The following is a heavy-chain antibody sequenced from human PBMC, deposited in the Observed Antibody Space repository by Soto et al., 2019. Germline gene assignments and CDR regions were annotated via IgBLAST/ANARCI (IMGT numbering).Heavy chain of an antibody. CDR1: GGSISSYY. V-gene: IGHV4-59*01. D-gene: IGHD3-16*02. CDR3: ARAWYDYIWGSYPMDV. CDR2: IYYSGST. J-gene: IGHJ6*03. Sequence: QVQLQESGPGLVKPSETLSLTCTVSGGSISSYYWSWIRQPPGKGLEWIGYIYYSGSTNYNPSLKSRVTISVDTSKNQFSLKLSSVTAADTAVYYCARAWYDYIWGSYPMDVWGNGTTVTVSS.